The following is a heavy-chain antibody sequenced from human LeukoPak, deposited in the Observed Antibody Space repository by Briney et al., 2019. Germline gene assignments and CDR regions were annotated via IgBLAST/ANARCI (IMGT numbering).Heavy chain of an antibody. CDR1: GGSISSYF. D-gene: IGHD1-26*01. Sequence: SETLSLTCTVSGGSISSYFWSWIRQPPGKGLEWIGYIYYSGSTNHNPSLKSRVTISVDTPKSQFSLKLSSVTAADTAVYYCAGQISGVTGWFDYWGQGTLVTVSS. V-gene: IGHV4-59*08. CDR2: IYYSGST. J-gene: IGHJ4*02. CDR3: AGQISGVTGWFDY.